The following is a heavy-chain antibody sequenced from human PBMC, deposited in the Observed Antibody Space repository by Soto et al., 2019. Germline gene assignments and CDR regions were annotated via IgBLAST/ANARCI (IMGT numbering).Heavy chain of an antibody. CDR1: GDTFSFYT. D-gene: IGHD3-10*01. V-gene: IGHV1-69*02. J-gene: IGHJ4*02. Sequence: GASVKVSCKASGDTFSFYTINWVRQAPGLGLEWIGRVNPIVSMSNYAQKFQGRVTITADKSTNTAYMQLSSLRSEDTAIYYCAASYGSGYRAFDYWGQGALVTVSS. CDR3: AASYGSGYRAFDY. CDR2: VNPIVSMS.